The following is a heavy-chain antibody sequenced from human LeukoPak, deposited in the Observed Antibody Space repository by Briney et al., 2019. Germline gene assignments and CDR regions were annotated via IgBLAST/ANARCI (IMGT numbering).Heavy chain of an antibody. V-gene: IGHV4-59*12. CDR1: GGSISSYY. Sequence: SETLSLTCTVSGGSISSYYWSWIRQPPGKGLEWIGYIYYSGSTNYNPSLKSRVTISVDTSKNQFSLKLSSVTAADTAVYYCAREVGSWYPDYWGQGTLVTVSS. CDR3: AREVGSWYPDY. D-gene: IGHD6-13*01. J-gene: IGHJ4*02. CDR2: IYYSGST.